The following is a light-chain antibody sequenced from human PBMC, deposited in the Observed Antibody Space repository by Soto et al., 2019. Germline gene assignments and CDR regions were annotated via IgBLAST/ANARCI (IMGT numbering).Light chain of an antibody. J-gene: IGLJ1*01. CDR3: CSYAGSYV. CDR1: SSDVGSYNL. CDR2: EVS. V-gene: IGLV2-23*02. Sequence: QSDLTQPASVSGSPGQSITISCTGTSSDVGSYNLVSWYQQHPGKAPKLMIYEVSKRPSGVSNRFSGSKSGNTASLTISGLQAEDEADYYCCSYAGSYVFGTGTKVTVL.